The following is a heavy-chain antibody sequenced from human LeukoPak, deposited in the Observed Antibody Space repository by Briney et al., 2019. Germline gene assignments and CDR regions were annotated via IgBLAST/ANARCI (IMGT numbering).Heavy chain of an antibody. CDR1: GFTFSSYG. Sequence: PGGSLRLSCAASGFTFSSYGMSWVRQTPGKGLEWVSAISASGTGTYFADSVKGRFTIPRDNSKNTLYLQMNSLRAEDTAVYYCAKLSTSPYYFDYWGQGTLVTVSS. D-gene: IGHD2-2*01. V-gene: IGHV3-23*01. CDR3: AKLSTSPYYFDY. J-gene: IGHJ4*02. CDR2: ISASGTGT.